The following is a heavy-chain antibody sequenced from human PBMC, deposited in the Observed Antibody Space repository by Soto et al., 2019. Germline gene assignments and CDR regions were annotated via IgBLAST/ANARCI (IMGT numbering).Heavy chain of an antibody. CDR1: GGSISSGYYY. CDR3: ARVSLWFDY. Sequence: SETLSLTCTVSGGSISSGYYYWSWIRQPPGKGLEWIGYIYYIGSTYYNPSLKSRVTISVDTSKNQFSLKLSSVTAADTAVYYCARVSLWFDYWGQGTLVTVSS. CDR2: IYYIGST. J-gene: IGHJ5*01. V-gene: IGHV4-30-4*01.